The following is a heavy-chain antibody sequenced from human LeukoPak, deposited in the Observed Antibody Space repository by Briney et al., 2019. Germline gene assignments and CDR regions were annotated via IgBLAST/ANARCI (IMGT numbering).Heavy chain of an antibody. CDR2: IWYDGSNK. J-gene: IGHJ6*02. CDR3: ARDGHGSGSRLDV. Sequence: PGGSLRLSCAASGFTFSGYGMHWVRQAPGKGLEWVAVIWYDGSNKYYADSVKGRFTISRDNSKNTLYLQMNSLRAEDTAVYYCARDGHGSGSRLDVWGQGTTVTVSS. V-gene: IGHV3-33*01. CDR1: GFTFSGYG. D-gene: IGHD3-10*01.